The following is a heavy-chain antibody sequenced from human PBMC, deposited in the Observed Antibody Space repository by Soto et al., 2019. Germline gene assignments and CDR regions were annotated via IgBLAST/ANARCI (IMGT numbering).Heavy chain of an antibody. V-gene: IGHV4-30-4*01. CDR3: ARARVRLPRGYYYYGMDV. CDR1: GGSISSGDYY. D-gene: IGHD6-25*01. Sequence: PSGTLSLTCTVSGGSISSGDYYWSWIRQPPGKGLEWIGYIYYSGSTYYNPSLKSRVTISVDTSKNQFSLKLSSVTAADTAVYYCARARVRLPRGYYYYGMDVWGQGTTVTVSS. CDR2: IYYSGST. J-gene: IGHJ6*02.